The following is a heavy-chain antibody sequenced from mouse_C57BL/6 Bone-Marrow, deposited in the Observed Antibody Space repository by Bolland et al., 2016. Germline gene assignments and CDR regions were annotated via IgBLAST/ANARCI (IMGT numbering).Heavy chain of an antibody. CDR2: RSGNT. V-gene: IGHV1-81*01. Sequence: RSGNTYYNEKFKGKATLTADKSSSTAYMELRSLTSEDSAVYFCARVYSNYWYFDVWGQGTT. CDR3: ARVYSNYWYFDV. J-gene: IGHJ1*01. D-gene: IGHD2-5*01.